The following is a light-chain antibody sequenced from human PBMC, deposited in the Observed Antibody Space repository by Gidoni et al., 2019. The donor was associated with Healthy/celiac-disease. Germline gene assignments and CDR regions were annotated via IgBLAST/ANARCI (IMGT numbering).Light chain of an antibody. J-gene: IGKJ4*01. Sequence: VLTQSPGTLSLSPGERATISCRASQSVSRSYLAGYQQKPGQAPRPLIYGASSMATGIPDRFSGSGSGTDFTLTISRLEPEDFAVYYCQQYGSSPLTFGGGTKVEIK. CDR3: QQYGSSPLT. V-gene: IGKV3-20*01. CDR2: GAS. CDR1: QSVSRSY.